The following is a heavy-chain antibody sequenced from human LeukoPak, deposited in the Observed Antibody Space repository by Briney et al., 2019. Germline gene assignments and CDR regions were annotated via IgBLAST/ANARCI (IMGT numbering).Heavy chain of an antibody. CDR3: ARQTAMGRSGDY. J-gene: IGHJ4*02. Sequence: GESLKISCTASGYSFTSYCIGWVRQMPGKGLEWMGIIDPSDSEPRYTPSSQGHVTIAADKSLTTAYLQWNSLKASDTAMYYCARQTAMGRSGDYWGQGTLVAVSS. D-gene: IGHD5-18*01. CDR2: IDPSDSEP. CDR1: GYSFTSYC. V-gene: IGHV5-51*01.